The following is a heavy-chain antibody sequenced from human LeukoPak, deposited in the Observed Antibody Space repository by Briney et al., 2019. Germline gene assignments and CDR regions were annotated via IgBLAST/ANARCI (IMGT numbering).Heavy chain of an antibody. J-gene: IGHJ4*02. Sequence: PSETLSLTCTVSGGSIGSYYWNWIRQPPGKGLEWIGYIYSSGGTDYNPSLKSRVTISVDTSKNQISLKLRSVTAADTAVYYCARVTGLSSGYYYSDYWGQGTLVTVSS. V-gene: IGHV4-59*01. CDR1: GGSIGSYY. CDR3: ARVTGLSSGYYYSDY. D-gene: IGHD3-3*01. CDR2: IYSSGGT.